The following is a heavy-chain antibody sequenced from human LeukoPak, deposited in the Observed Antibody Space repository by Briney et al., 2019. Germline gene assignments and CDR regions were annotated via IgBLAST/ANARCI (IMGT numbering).Heavy chain of an antibody. Sequence: SETLSFTFTVPGVSVRSFYWSWIRQPPGKGLEWIGYIYYSGSTNYNPSLKSRVTISVDPSKDQFSLELSSVNAADTAVYYCASLFEPAAFSDAVEICGQGTMVTVSS. J-gene: IGHJ3*02. V-gene: IGHV4-59*08. D-gene: IGHD2-2*01. CDR3: ASLFEPAAFSDAVEI. CDR2: IYYSGST. CDR1: GVSVRSFY.